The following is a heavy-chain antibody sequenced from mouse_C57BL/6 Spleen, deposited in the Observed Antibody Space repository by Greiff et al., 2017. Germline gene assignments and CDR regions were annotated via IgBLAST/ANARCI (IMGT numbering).Heavy chain of an antibody. Sequence: QVQLQQSGAELVRPGASVTLSCKASGYTFTDYEMHWVKQTPVHGLEWIGAIGPETGGTAYNQTFKGKAILTAAKSSSTAYMELRSLTSEDSAVYYCTREGAYYGNWFAYWGQGTLVTVSA. CDR2: IGPETGGT. V-gene: IGHV1-15*01. J-gene: IGHJ3*01. CDR1: GYTFTDYE. CDR3: TREGAYYGNWFAY. D-gene: IGHD2-10*01.